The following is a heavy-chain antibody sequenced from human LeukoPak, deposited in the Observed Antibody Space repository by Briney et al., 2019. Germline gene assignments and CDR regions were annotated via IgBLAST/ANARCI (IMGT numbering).Heavy chain of an antibody. D-gene: IGHD3-22*01. CDR3: ARYSEDYYDSSGYYGMEV. CDR2: NGNT. V-gene: IGHV1-18*01. Sequence: NGNTNYAQKFQGRVTMTTDTSTSTAYMELRSLRSDDTAVYYCARYSEDYYDSSGYYGMEVWGQGTTVTVSS. J-gene: IGHJ6*02.